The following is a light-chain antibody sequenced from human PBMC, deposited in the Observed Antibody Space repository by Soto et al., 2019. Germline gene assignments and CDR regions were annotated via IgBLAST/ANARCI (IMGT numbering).Light chain of an antibody. CDR3: QQYGSSPPNT. Sequence: EIVLTQSPGTLSLSPGERATLSCRASQSVSSSYLAGYQQKPGQAPRVLIYGASSRATGIPDWFSGSGSGTDFTLTISRLEPEDFAVYYCQQYGSSPPNTFGQGTKLEIK. J-gene: IGKJ2*01. CDR2: GAS. V-gene: IGKV3-20*01. CDR1: QSVSSSY.